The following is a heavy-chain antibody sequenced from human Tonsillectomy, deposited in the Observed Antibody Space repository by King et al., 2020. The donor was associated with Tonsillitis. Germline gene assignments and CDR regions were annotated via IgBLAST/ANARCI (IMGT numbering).Heavy chain of an antibody. CDR1: GDSISSSHW. V-gene: IGHV4-4*02. J-gene: IGHJ5*02. CDR3: ARDHPQAGGMNKWFDP. Sequence: QLQESGPGLVKPSGTLSLTCAVSGDSISSSHWWSWVRQPPGKGLEWIGEIYHSGSTNYNPSLKSRVTISVDSSTNQFSLNLTSVTAADTAVYYCARDHPQAGGMNKWFDPWGQGTLVTVSS. CDR2: IYHSGST. D-gene: IGHD6-19*01.